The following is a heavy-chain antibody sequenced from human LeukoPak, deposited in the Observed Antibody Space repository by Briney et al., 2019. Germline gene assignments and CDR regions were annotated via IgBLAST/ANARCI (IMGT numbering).Heavy chain of an antibody. CDR2: ISYDGSNK. CDR3: AKPSGWKTYFYYGMDV. CDR1: GFTFSSYG. V-gene: IGHV3-30*18. J-gene: IGHJ6*02. Sequence: SGRSLRLSCAASGFTFSSYGMHWVRQAPGKGLEWVAVISYDGSNKYYADSVKGRFTISRDNSKNTLYLQMNSLRAEDTAVYYCAKPSGWKTYFYYGMDVWGQGTTVTVSS. D-gene: IGHD6-19*01.